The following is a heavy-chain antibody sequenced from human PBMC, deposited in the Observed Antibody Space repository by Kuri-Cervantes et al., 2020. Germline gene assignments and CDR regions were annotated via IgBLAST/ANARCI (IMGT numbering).Heavy chain of an antibody. CDR3: ARAPGDYGLEGNNWFDP. J-gene: IGHJ5*02. Sequence: SCAVSGGSISSGGYSWSWIRQPPGKGLEWIGYIYHSGSTYYNPSLKSRVTISVDTSKNQFSLKLSSVTAADTAVYYCARAPGDYGLEGNNWFDPWGQGTLVTVSS. CDR1: GGSISSGGYS. D-gene: IGHD4-17*01. CDR2: IYHSGST. V-gene: IGHV4-30-2*01.